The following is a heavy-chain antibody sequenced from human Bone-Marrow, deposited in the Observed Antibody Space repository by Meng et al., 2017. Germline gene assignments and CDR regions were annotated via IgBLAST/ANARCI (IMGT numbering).Heavy chain of an antibody. CDR1: GASIISSNW. V-gene: IGHV3-30*01. CDR3: ARGDGEYSTID. D-gene: IGHD6-6*01. CDR2: ISYDGSNK. J-gene: IGHJ4*02. Sequence: LSLTCAVSGASIISSNWWSWVRQAPGKGLEWVAVISYDGSNKYYADSVKGRFTISRDNSKNTLYLQMNSLRAEDTAVYYCARGDGEYSTIDWGQGTLV.